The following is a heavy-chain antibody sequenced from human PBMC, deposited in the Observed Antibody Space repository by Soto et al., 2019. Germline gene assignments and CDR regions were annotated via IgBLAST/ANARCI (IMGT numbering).Heavy chain of an antibody. CDR1: GYSFTSYW. D-gene: IGHD3-3*01. V-gene: IGHV5-51*01. CDR2: IYPGDSDT. CDR3: ARNVVVFGVEQYAFDI. J-gene: IGHJ3*02. Sequence: EVQLVQSGAEVKKPGESLKISCKGSGYSFTSYWIGWVRQMPGKGLEWMGIIYPGDSDTRYSPSFQGQVTISADKSIXXAYLQWSSLKASDTAMYYCARNVVVFGVEQYAFDIWGQGTMVTVSS.